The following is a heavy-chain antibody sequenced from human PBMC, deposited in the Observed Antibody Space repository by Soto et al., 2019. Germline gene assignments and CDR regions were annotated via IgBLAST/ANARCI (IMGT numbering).Heavy chain of an antibody. CDR3: ARHLPPPYSSSWYGAYYYGMDV. D-gene: IGHD6-13*01. Sequence: GESLKISCKGSGYSFTSYWIGWVRQMPGKGLEWMGIIYPGDSDTRYSPSFQGQVTISADKSISTAYLQWSSLRASDTAMYYCARHLPPPYSSSWYGAYYYGMDVWGQGTTVT. J-gene: IGHJ6*02. CDR1: GYSFTSYW. V-gene: IGHV5-51*01. CDR2: IYPGDSDT.